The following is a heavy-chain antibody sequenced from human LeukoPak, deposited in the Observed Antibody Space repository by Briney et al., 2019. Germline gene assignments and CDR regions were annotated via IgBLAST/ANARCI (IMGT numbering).Heavy chain of an antibody. CDR2: ISSSGSTI. D-gene: IGHD6-25*01. J-gene: IGHJ4*02. CDR3: ARDSSEAAYYFDY. CDR1: GFTFSSYE. V-gene: IGHV3-48*03. Sequence: GGSLGLSCAASGFTFSSYEMNWVRQAPGKGLEWVSYISSSGSTIYYADSVKGRFTISRDNSKNTLYLQMSSLRAEDTAVYYCARDSSEAAYYFDYWGQGTLVTVSS.